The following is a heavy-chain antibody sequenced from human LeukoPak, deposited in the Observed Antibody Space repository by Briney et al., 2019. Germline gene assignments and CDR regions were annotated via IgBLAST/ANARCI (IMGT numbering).Heavy chain of an antibody. CDR2: INPNSGGT. CDR1: GYTFTGYY. D-gene: IGHD2-21*02. J-gene: IGHJ3*02. V-gene: IGHV1-2*02. CDR3: AVNLVYCGGDCYPFDAFDI. Sequence: GASVKVSCKASGYTFTGYYMHWVRQAPGQGLEWMGWINPNSGGTNYAQKFQGRVTMTRDTSISTAYMELSRLRSDDTAVYYCAVNLVYCGGDCYPFDAFDIWGQGTMVTVSS.